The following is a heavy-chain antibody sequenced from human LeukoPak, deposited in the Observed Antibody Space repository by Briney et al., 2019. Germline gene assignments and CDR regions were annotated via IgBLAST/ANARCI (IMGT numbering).Heavy chain of an antibody. D-gene: IGHD6-13*01. J-gene: IGHJ4*02. CDR1: GFTFSSYE. Sequence: PGGSLRLSCAASGFTFSSYEMNWVRQAPGKGLEWVSYMSSGGSTIYYADSVKGRFTISRDNAKNSLYLQMNSLRAEDTALYYCARDSRLNDYWGQGTLITVSS. V-gene: IGHV3-48*03. CDR2: MSSGGSTI. CDR3: ARDSRLNDY.